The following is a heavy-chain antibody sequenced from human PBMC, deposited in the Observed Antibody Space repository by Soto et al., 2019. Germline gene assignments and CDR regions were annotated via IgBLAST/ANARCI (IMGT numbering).Heavy chain of an antibody. CDR3: ARDRNGLGGIDF. J-gene: IGHJ4*02. D-gene: IGHD1-1*01. Sequence: SETLALTCVVSGGPISSGGYSWTWIRQPPGRGLEWIGYISQSGSADYNPSLKSRVTISVDTSKNQFSLRLSSVTAADTAVYYCARDRNGLGGIDFWGQGILVTVSS. CDR2: ISQSGSA. V-gene: IGHV4-30-2*01. CDR1: GGPISSGGYS.